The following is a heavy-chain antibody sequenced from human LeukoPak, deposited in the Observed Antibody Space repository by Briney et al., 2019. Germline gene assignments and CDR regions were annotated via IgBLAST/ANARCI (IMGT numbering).Heavy chain of an antibody. J-gene: IGHJ4*02. CDR2: IYPGDSDT. Sequence: GEPLKISCKGSGYSFTSYWIGWVRQMPGKGLEWMGIIYPGDSDTRYSPSFQGQVTISADKSISTAYLQWSSLKASDTAMYYCARHLSSSSGELDYWGQGTLVTVSS. CDR3: ARHLSSSSGELDY. CDR1: GYSFTSYW. D-gene: IGHD6-6*01. V-gene: IGHV5-51*01.